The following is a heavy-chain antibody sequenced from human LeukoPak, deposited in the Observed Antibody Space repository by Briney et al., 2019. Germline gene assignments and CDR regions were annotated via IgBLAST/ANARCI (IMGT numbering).Heavy chain of an antibody. D-gene: IGHD3-10*01. J-gene: IGHJ5*02. V-gene: IGHV1-18*01. CDR1: GYTFTSYG. CDR3: AREYGSGPLNWFDP. CDR2: ISAYNGNT. Sequence: GASVKVSCKASGYTFTSYGISWVRQAPGQGLEWMGWISAYNGNTNHAQKLQGRVTMTTDTSTSTAYMELRSLRSDDTAVYYCAREYGSGPLNWFDPWGQGTLVTVSS.